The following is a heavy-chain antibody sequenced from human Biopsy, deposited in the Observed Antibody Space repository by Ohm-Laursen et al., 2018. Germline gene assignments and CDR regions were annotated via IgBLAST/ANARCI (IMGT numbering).Heavy chain of an antibody. J-gene: IGHJ4*02. D-gene: IGHD3-16*01. CDR1: EFNVDRNH. CDR2: IHGSGRT. CDR3: AGAGGHSF. V-gene: IGHV3-66*01. Sequence: SLRLSCTASEFNVDRNHMNWVRQAPGKGLEWVSMIHGSGRTDYADSVKGRFTVSRDNSKDTVYLQMNALRVDDTAMYYCAGAGGHSFWGQGALVIVST.